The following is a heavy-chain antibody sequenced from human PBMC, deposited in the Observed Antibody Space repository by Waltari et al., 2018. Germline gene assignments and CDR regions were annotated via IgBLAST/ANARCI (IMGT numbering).Heavy chain of an antibody. CDR3: APDRGYCYGRYYYYYGMDV. CDR1: GFTFTSSA. Sequence: QMQLVQSGSEVKKPGTSVKVSCKASGFTFTSSAMQVVRQARGQRIEWIGWIFVGSGNTNYSQKFQESGTISSDMSTSTAFLWLISLRSEDTAVYYCAPDRGYCYGRYYYYYGMDVWGQGTTVTVSS. D-gene: IGHD5-18*01. V-gene: IGHV1-58*02. J-gene: IGHJ6*02. CDR2: IFVGSGNT.